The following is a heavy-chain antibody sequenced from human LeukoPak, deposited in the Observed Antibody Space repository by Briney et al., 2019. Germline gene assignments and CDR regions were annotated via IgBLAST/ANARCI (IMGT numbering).Heavy chain of an antibody. CDR3: ARGLAYGSSGYNDY. Sequence: PSETLSLTCAVYGGSFSGYYWSWIRQPPGKGLEWIGEINHSGSTNYNPSLKSRVTISVDTSKNQFSLKLSSVTAADTAVYYCARGLAYGSSGYNDYWGQGTLVTVSS. J-gene: IGHJ4*02. CDR1: GGSFSGYY. V-gene: IGHV4-34*01. CDR2: INHSGST. D-gene: IGHD3-22*01.